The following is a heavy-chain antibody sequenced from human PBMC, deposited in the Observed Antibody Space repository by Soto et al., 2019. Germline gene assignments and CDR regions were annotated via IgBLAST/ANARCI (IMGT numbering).Heavy chain of an antibody. J-gene: IGHJ4*01. CDR2: ISYFACNK. V-gene: IGHV3-30*18. D-gene: IGHD3-3*01. CDR3: AKLLYYDFSTCYYTRSFDS. CDR1: GFTFSSYG. Sequence: PGGSLRLSGAASGFTFSSYGRHWVRQAPGKGLGRLGVISYFACNKHYADSVKSLFTFSTYTSNNTLYLQMNSLRAEDTAVYYCAKLLYYDFSTCYYTRSFDSWGHGTLVTVSS.